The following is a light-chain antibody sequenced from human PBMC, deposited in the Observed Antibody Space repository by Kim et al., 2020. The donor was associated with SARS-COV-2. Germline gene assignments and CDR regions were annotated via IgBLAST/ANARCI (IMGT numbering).Light chain of an antibody. V-gene: IGLV1-44*01. J-gene: IGLJ7*01. CDR3: ATWDDSLNAAV. CDR1: GSNVGTNS. CDR2: NTN. Sequence: QSVLAQPPSLSGAPGQRVTISCSGSGSNVGTNSVHWYQQLPGTAPKLLIYNTNQRPSGVSSRFSGSKSGTSASLAISELQSEDETDYYCATWDDSLNAAVFGGGTQLTVL.